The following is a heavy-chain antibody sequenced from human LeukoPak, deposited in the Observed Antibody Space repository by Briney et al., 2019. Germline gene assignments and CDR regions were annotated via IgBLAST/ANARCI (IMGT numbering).Heavy chain of an antibody. Sequence: SVKVSCKASGGTFSSYAISWVRQAPGQGLEWMGGIIPIFGTANYAQKFQGRVTITADESTSTAYMELSSLSSEDTAVYYCAVEGCSSTSCYSTYYFDYWGQGTLVTVSS. CDR3: AVEGCSSTSCYSTYYFDY. J-gene: IGHJ4*02. CDR1: GGTFSSYA. D-gene: IGHD2-2*01. V-gene: IGHV1-69*13. CDR2: IIPIFGTA.